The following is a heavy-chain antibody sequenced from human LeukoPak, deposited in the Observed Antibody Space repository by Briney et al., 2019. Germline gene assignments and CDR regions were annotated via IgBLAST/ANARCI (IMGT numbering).Heavy chain of an antibody. CDR1: GFTFRSYA. D-gene: IGHD4-17*01. Sequence: GGSLRLFCAPSGFTFRSYAMSWARQAPGKGRESVSGISGISANTFYAGSVKGRFTISRDNSNNTMYLEMNSRTDGDTGVYYCAPLETTWGQGTLVTVSS. CDR3: APLETT. CDR2: ISGISANT. V-gene: IGHV3-23*01. J-gene: IGHJ4*02.